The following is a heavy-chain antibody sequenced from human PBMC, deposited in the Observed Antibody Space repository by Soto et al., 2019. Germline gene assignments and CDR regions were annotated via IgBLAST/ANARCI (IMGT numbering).Heavy chain of an antibody. CDR2: IYYSGLT. D-gene: IGHD1-26*01. CDR3: ARSRRYYVEDFQK. J-gene: IGHJ1*01. V-gene: IGHV4-31*03. Sequence: PSETLSLTCSVSGDSISTEGYYWSWIRQHPGKGLEWIGYIYYSGLTSYNPSLKSRVTISRATSKNQFYLKLSSVTAADTAVYYCARSRRYYVEDFQKWGQGTLVTVS. CDR1: GDSISTEGYY.